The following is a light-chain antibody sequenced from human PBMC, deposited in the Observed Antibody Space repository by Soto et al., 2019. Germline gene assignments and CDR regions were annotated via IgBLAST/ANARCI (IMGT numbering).Light chain of an antibody. CDR2: DDS. J-gene: IGLJ1*01. Sequence: SYELAQPPSVSVAPGQTARITCGGNNIGSESVHWYQQRPGQAPVLVVYDDSDRPSGIPERFSGSNSANTATLTISRVEARDEAEYYCQVWYTSTDLYVFGSGTKVTV. V-gene: IGLV3-21*02. CDR1: NIGSES. CDR3: QVWYTSTDLYV.